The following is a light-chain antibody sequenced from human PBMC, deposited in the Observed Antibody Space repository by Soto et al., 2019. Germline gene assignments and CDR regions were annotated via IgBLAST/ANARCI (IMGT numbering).Light chain of an antibody. CDR2: EVS. CDR1: SSDVGGYNY. J-gene: IGLJ1*01. Sequence: QSVLTQPASVSGSPGQSITISCTGTSSDVGGYNYVSWYQQHPGKAPKLIIYEVSNRPTGVSNRFSGSKSGHTASLTISGLQSEDEADYFCTSYTSSSTIDVLGNGTKVTV. CDR3: TSYTSSSTIDV. V-gene: IGLV2-14*01.